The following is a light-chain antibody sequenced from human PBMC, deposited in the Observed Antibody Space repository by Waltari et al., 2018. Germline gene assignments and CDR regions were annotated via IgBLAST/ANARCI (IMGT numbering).Light chain of an antibody. V-gene: IGKV1-39*01. CDR3: QQSYSTPRT. J-gene: IGKJ2*01. CDR1: QSISSY. CDR2: AAS. Sequence: DIQMTPSPSSLSASVGDSVTITCRASQSISSYLNWYQQKPGKAPKLLIYAASSLQSGVPSRFSGSGSGTDFTLTISSLQPEDFATYYCQQSYSTPRTFGQGTKLEIK.